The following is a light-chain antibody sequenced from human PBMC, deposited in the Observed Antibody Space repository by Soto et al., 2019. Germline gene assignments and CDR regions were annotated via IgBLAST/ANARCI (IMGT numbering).Light chain of an antibody. CDR1: SSNIGAGYD. Sequence: SVLTQPPSVSGAPGQRVTISCTGSSSNIGAGYDVRWYQQLPGTAPKLLIYGNSNRPSGVPDRFSGSKSGTSASLAITGLQAEDEADYYCQSYDSSLSGYVFGTGTKVTVL. CDR3: QSYDSSLSGYV. V-gene: IGLV1-40*01. CDR2: GNS. J-gene: IGLJ1*01.